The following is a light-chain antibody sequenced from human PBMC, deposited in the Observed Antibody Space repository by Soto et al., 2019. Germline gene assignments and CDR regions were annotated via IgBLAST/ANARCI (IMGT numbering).Light chain of an antibody. Sequence: DIQMTQSPSSLSASVGDRVTITCRASQSISSYLNWYQQKPGKAPKLLIYAASSLQSGVPSRFSGSGSATDFTLTISSLQPEDFATYYCQQSYSTPWTFGQGTKVDIK. CDR1: QSISSY. V-gene: IGKV1-39*01. CDR3: QQSYSTPWT. CDR2: AAS. J-gene: IGKJ1*01.